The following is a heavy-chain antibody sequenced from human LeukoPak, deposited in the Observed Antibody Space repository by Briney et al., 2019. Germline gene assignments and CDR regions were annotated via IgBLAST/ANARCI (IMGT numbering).Heavy chain of an antibody. D-gene: IGHD3-3*01. CDR2: INHSGST. CDR1: GGSFSGYY. V-gene: IGHV4-34*01. J-gene: IGHJ6*02. CDR3: ARMSGFWSGHNGDYYYYGMDV. Sequence: SETLSLTCAVYGGSFSGYYWSWIRQPPGKGLEWIGEINHSGSTNYNPSLKSRVTISVDTSKNQFSLKLSSVTAADMAVYYCARMSGFWSGHNGDYYYYGMDVWGQGTTVTVSS.